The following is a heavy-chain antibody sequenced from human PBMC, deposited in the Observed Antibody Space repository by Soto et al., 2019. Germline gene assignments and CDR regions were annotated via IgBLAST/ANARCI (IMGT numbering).Heavy chain of an antibody. Sequence: QVQLQESGPGLVKPSQTLSLTCTVSGGSINSGGYYWNWIRQHPGRGLEWMGYIYYTGSTYYNPSLNSRITLSIDTSRNQFSLKVNSVTAADTAVYYCARATPSVATLGYGMDVWGQGTTVVVSS. CDR2: IYYTGST. V-gene: IGHV4-31*03. J-gene: IGHJ6*02. CDR1: GGSINSGGYY. D-gene: IGHD5-12*01. CDR3: ARATPSVATLGYGMDV.